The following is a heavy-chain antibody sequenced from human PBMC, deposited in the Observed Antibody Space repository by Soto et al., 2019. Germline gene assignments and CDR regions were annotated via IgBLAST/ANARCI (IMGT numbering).Heavy chain of an antibody. Sequence: PSETLSLTCTVSGGSIGSSNYYWGWIRQPPGKGLEWIGSIYYSGSPYYNPSLKSRVTISVDTSKNQFSLKLSSVTAADTAVYYCARQGGISVAGPIHSWGQGTLVTV. CDR3: ARQGGISVAGPIHS. D-gene: IGHD6-19*01. CDR1: GGSIGSSNYY. CDR2: IYYSGSP. J-gene: IGHJ4*02. V-gene: IGHV4-39*01.